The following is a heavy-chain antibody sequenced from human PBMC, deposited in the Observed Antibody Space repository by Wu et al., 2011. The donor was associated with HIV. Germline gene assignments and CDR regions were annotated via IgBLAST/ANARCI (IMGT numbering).Heavy chain of an antibody. V-gene: IGHV1-8*01. J-gene: IGHJ3*02. CDR3: ARRSGSYPDAFDI. CDR1: GYTFTSYD. Sequence: QVQLVQSGAEVRKTGASVKVSCKASGYTFTSYDVNWVRQASGQGLQWLGWMNPKSNNTGYAQGFQERITMTSDTSISTAYMELSRLRSDDTAVYYCARRSGSYPDAFDIWGQGTMVTVSS. CDR2: MNPKSNNT. D-gene: IGHD1-26*01.